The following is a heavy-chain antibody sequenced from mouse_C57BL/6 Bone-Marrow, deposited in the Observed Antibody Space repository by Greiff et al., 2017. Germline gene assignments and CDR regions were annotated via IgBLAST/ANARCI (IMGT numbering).Heavy chain of an antibody. V-gene: IGHV1-69*01. CDR2: IDPSDSYT. CDR3: ARSGELGPHYFDY. Sequence: QVQLQQPGAELVMPGASVKLSCKASGYTFTSYWMHWVQQRPGQGLEWIGEIDPSDSYTNYNQKFKGKSTLTVDKSSSTAYMQLSSLTSADSAVYYCARSGELGPHYFDYWGQGTTLTVSS. D-gene: IGHD4-1*01. CDR1: GYTFTSYW. J-gene: IGHJ2*01.